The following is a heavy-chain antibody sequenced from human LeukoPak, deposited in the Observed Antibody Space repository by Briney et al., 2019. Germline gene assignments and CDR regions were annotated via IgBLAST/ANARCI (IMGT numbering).Heavy chain of an antibody. D-gene: IGHD5-12*01. CDR3: ASSGPRVNYYYYGMDV. Sequence: GRSLRLSCAASGFTFSSYSMNWVRQAPGKGLEWVSSISSSSSYIYYADSVKGRFTISRDNAKNSLYLQMNSLRAEDTAVYYCASSGPRVNYYYYGMDVWGKGTTVTVSS. CDR2: ISSSSSYI. V-gene: IGHV3-21*01. J-gene: IGHJ6*04. CDR1: GFTFSSYS.